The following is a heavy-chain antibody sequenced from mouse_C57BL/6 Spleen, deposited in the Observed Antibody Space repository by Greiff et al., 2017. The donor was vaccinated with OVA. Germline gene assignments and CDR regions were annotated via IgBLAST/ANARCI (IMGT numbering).Heavy chain of an antibody. CDR2: IYPGSGNT. D-gene: IGHD1-1*01. J-gene: IGHJ1*03. Sequence: VKLMESGPELVKPGASVKISCKASGYSFTSYYIHWVKQRPGQGLEWIGWIYPGSGNTKYNEKFKGKATLTADTSSSTAYMQLSSLTSEDSAVYYCARGGSSYWYFDVWGTGTTVTVSS. CDR1: GYSFTSYY. V-gene: IGHV1-66*01. CDR3: ARGGSSYWYFDV.